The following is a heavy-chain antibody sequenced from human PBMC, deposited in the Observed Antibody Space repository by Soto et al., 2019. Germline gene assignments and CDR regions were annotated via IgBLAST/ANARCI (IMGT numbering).Heavy chain of an antibody. D-gene: IGHD4-17*01. CDR2: IYSSGST. Sequence: QVQLQESGPGLVKPSQTLSLTCTVSGGSISSDVYYWSWFRQPPGKGLEWIGYIYSSGSTYYNPSLKSQISISADTSKSQFALKFSSVTAADTAVYYCARGATETRDYWGQGALVTVSS. CDR1: GGSISSDVYY. J-gene: IGHJ4*02. CDR3: ARGATETRDY. V-gene: IGHV4-30-4*01.